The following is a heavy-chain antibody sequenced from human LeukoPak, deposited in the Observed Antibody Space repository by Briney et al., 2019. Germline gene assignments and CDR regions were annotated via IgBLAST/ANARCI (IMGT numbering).Heavy chain of an antibody. Sequence: PGRSLRLSCAASGFTFSSYSMHWVRQAPGKGLEWVAVISYDGSNKYYADSVKGRFTISRDDSKNTLYLQMNSLRAEDTAVYYCARDGSGLLGFGDNHYMDVWGKGTTVTVSS. CDR1: GFTFSSYS. D-gene: IGHD3-10*01. CDR2: ISYDGSNK. J-gene: IGHJ6*03. CDR3: ARDGSGLLGFGDNHYMDV. V-gene: IGHV3-30*01.